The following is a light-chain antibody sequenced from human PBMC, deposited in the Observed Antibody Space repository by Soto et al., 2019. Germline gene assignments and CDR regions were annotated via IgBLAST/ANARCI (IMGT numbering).Light chain of an antibody. V-gene: IGLV2-14*01. J-gene: IGLJ1*01. CDR3: SSYTSSSTLDV. Sequence: QSALTQPASVSGSPGQSITISCTGTSSDVGGYNYVSWYQQHPGKAPKLMIYDVSNRPSGVSNRFYGSKSGNTASLTISGLQAEDEADYYCSSYTSSSTLDVFGTGTKLTVL. CDR2: DVS. CDR1: SSDVGGYNY.